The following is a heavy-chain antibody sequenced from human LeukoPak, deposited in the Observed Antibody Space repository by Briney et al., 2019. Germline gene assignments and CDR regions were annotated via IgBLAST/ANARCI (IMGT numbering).Heavy chain of an antibody. CDR3: ARQQLNRSYGVDV. Sequence: HGESLKISCKGSGYNFTNYWITWVRQMPGKGLEWMGRIDPSDSYTNYSPSFQGHVTISADKSISTAFLQWISLKASDTAMSYCARQQLNRSYGVDVWGQGTTVTVSS. CDR1: GYNFTNYW. D-gene: IGHD1-1*01. V-gene: IGHV5-10-1*01. CDR2: IDPSDSYT. J-gene: IGHJ6*02.